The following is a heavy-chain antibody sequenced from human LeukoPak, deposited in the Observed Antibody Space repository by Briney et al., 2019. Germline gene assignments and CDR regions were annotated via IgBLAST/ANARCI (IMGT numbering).Heavy chain of an antibody. J-gene: IGHJ4*02. CDR3: AKVGSSSWYGDY. Sequence: GGSLRLSCAASGFTFSSYGMHWVRQAPGKGLEWVAVISYDGSNKYYADSVKGRFTISRDNSKNTLYLQMNSLRAEDTAVYYCAKVGSSSWYGDYWGQGTLVTVSS. D-gene: IGHD6-13*01. V-gene: IGHV3-30*18. CDR1: GFTFSSYG. CDR2: ISYDGSNK.